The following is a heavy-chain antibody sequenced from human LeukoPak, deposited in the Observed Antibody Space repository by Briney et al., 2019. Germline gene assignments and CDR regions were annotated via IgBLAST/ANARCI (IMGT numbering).Heavy chain of an antibody. V-gene: IGHV3-7*01. D-gene: IGHD3-9*01. Sequence: PGGSLRLSCAASGFNFSGFWMSWVRQAPGKGLEWVANIKQDGNEKYYVDSVKGRFTISRDNAKNSLYLQMNSLRAEDAAVYYCASHRRITIFWDWGQGTLVTVSS. CDR3: ASHRRITIFWD. J-gene: IGHJ4*02. CDR2: IKQDGNEK. CDR1: GFNFSGFW.